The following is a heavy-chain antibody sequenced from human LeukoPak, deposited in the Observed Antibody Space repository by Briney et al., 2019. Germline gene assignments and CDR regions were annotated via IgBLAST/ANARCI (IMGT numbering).Heavy chain of an antibody. CDR3: ARVTGGSGSYYSPLHYYFDY. J-gene: IGHJ4*02. Sequence: SETLSLTCTVSGGSISSGDYYWSWIRQPPGKGLEWIGYIYYSGSTYYNPSLKSRVTISVDTSKNQFSLKLSSVTAADTAVYYCARVTGGSGSYYSPLHYYFDYWGQGTLVTVSS. V-gene: IGHV4-30-4*01. CDR2: IYYSGST. CDR1: GGSISSGDYY. D-gene: IGHD3-10*01.